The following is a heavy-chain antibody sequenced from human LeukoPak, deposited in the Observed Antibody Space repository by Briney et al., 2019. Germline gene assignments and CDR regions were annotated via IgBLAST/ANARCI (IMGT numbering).Heavy chain of an antibody. Sequence: KTGRSLRLSCAASGFTFSIYAMSWVRQAPRKGLEWVGEINHIGSTNYHPSLKSRVTISVDTSKNQFSLKLSCVTDADTAVYYCERRSERLRYFDWLSKKPKNAFDSGGQGTMVTVSA. V-gene: IGHV4-34*01. CDR3: ERRSERLRYFDWLSKKPKNAFDS. J-gene: IGHJ3*02. CDR2: INHIGST. CDR1: GFTFSIYA. D-gene: IGHD3-9*01.